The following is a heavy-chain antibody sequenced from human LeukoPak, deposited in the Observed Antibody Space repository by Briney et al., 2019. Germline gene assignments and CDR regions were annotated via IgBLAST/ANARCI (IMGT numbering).Heavy chain of an antibody. CDR1: GFTFSSYS. V-gene: IGHV3-48*01. Sequence: GGSLRLSCAASGFTFSSYSMNWVRQAPGKGLEWVSYISSSSSTIYYADSVKGRFTISRDNSKNTLYLQMNSLRAEDTAVYYCAKARDDSSSWSPLDYWGQGTLVTVSS. D-gene: IGHD6-13*01. CDR3: AKARDDSSSWSPLDY. J-gene: IGHJ4*02. CDR2: ISSSSSTI.